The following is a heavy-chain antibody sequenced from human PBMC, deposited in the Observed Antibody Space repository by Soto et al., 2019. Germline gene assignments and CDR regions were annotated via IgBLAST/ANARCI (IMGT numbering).Heavy chain of an antibody. CDR3: ARGRGVVIPAGTPDAFDV. D-gene: IGHD6-13*01. V-gene: IGHV1-18*01. Sequence: ASVKVSCKASGYTFNKYGFNWVRQAPGQGLEWMGRISAFNDYTNLAQKFQGRVTLTTDASTNTAYMELQILRSDDTAMYYCARGRGVVIPAGTPDAFDVWGQGTKVTVSS. CDR1: GYTFNKYG. J-gene: IGHJ3*01. CDR2: ISAFNDYT.